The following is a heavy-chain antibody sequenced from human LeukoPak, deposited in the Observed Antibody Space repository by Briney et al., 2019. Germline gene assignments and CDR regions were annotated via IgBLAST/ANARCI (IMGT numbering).Heavy chain of an antibody. J-gene: IGHJ3*01. CDR1: GYTFTSYA. V-gene: IGHV7-4-1*02. CDR2: INTNTGNP. D-gene: IGHD3-9*01. CDR3: ARGGYFDWLESFGYAFDV. Sequence: ASVNVSCKASGYTFTSYAMNWVRQAPGQGLEWMGWINTNTGNPTYAQGFTGRFVFSLDTSVSTAYLQISSLKAEDTAVYYCARGGYFDWLESFGYAFDVWGQGTMVTVSS.